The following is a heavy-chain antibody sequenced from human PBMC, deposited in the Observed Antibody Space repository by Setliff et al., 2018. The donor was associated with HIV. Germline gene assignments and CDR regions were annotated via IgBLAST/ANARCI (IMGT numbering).Heavy chain of an antibody. V-gene: IGHV4-61*09. D-gene: IGHD6-13*01. CDR1: GDSIRGSGDY. J-gene: IGHJ6*03. Sequence: TLSLTCSVSGDSIRGSGDYWSWVRQPAGKRPEWIGHIYVTGSTNYNPSLKSRVTISIDTSKNQFSLKLSSVTAADTAVYYCARDRGGAAAGGYYYMDVWGKGTTVTVSS. CDR3: ARDRGGAAAGGYYYMDV. CDR2: IYVTGST.